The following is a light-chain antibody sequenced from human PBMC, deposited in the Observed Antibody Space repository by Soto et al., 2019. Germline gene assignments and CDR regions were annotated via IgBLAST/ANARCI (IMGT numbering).Light chain of an antibody. V-gene: IGLV2-23*01. J-gene: IGLJ3*02. Sequence: QSVLTQPASVSGSPGQSITISCTGTSSDVGSFNLVSWYQQHPGQAPKLMIYEGTKRPSGVSNRFSGSKSANTASLTISGLQPEDEADYFCCSYTGDTTWVFGGGTKLTVL. CDR2: EGT. CDR3: CSYTGDTTWV. CDR1: SSDVGSFNL.